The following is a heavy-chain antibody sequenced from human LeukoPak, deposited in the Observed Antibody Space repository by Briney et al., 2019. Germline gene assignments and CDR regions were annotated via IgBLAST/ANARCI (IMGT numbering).Heavy chain of an antibody. CDR1: GFTFSSFG. V-gene: IGHV3-30*18. CDR3: VKEATPRSCTWYDS. J-gene: IGHJ5*01. CDR2: LPYDGSSQ. Sequence: GGSLRLFCEASGFTFSSFGMHWVRPDPGKGPGWVAVLPYDGSSQFYAESVKGRLVISRDNSKNILFLQMNSLRDEDTAVYYCVKEATPRSCTWYDSWHQRPLVSVSS. D-gene: IGHD2-2*01.